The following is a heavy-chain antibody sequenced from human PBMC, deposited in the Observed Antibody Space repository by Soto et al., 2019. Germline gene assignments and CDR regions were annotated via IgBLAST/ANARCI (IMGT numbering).Heavy chain of an antibody. CDR1: GFTCSDHY. V-gene: IGHV3-72*01. CDR3: ARVELAERYYYYYYMDV. Sequence: PGGSLRLSCAASGFTCSDHYMDWVRQAPGKGLEWVGRTRNKANSYTTEYAASVKGRFTISRDDSKNSLYLQMNSLKTEDTAVYYCARVELAERYYYYYYMDVWGKGTTVTVSS. D-gene: IGHD3-10*01. J-gene: IGHJ6*03. CDR2: TRNKANSYTT.